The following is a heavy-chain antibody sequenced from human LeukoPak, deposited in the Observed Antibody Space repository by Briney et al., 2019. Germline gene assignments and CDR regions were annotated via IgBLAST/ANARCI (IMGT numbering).Heavy chain of an antibody. CDR1: GFTFSSYA. D-gene: IGHD2/OR15-2a*01. CDR2: ISYDGSNK. J-gene: IGHJ4*02. CDR3: ARDPGLIGPGVDY. V-gene: IGHV3-30-3*01. Sequence: GGSLRLSCAASGFTFSSYAMHWVRQAPGKGLEWVAVISYDGSNKYYADSVKGRFTISRDNSKNTLYLQMNSLRAEDTAVYYCARDPGLIGPGVDYWGQGTLVTVSS.